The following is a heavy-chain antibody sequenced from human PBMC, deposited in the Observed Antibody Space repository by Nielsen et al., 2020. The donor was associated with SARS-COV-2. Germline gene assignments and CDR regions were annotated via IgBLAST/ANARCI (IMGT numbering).Heavy chain of an antibody. CDR1: GFDFSDFG. V-gene: IGHV3-30*18. CDR3: AKDYCVFSYFEYSSSCPPDY. D-gene: IGHD6-6*01. Sequence: GESLKISCAVSGFDFSDFGIHWVRQAPGKGLEWVAVMSSDGRNELYADSVRGRFSISRDNSKNTIFLQVDSLRSDDSAVYYCAKDYCVFSYFEYSSSCPPDYWGQGTLVTVSS. CDR2: MSSDGRNE. J-gene: IGHJ4*02.